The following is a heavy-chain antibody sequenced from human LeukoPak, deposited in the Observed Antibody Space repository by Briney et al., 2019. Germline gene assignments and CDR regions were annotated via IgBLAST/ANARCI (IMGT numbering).Heavy chain of an antibody. CDR3: ARVVVVVPALAWGSCDYFMDV. D-gene: IGHD2-2*01. V-gene: IGHV1-2*02. J-gene: IGHJ6*03. Sequence: ASVKVSCKASGYTFTRYYMHWVGQAPGQGLEGMGWINPKSGGTNYAQKFQGRVTMTRVTSISTDYKELSRLRSDDTAVYYCARVVVVVPALAWGSCDYFMDVWGKGTPVTVSS. CDR1: GYTFTRYY. CDR2: INPKSGGT.